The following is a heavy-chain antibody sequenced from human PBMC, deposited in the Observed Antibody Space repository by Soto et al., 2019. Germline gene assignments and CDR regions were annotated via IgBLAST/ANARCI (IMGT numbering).Heavy chain of an antibody. CDR3: ARNYYDSGGGFDY. J-gene: IGHJ4*02. Sequence: GGSLRLSCTASGFTVSSNYMSWVRQAPGKGLEWVSVIYSGGSTYYADSVKGRFTISRDNSKNTLYLQMNSLRAEDTAVYYCARNYYDSGGGFDYWGQGTLVTVSS. V-gene: IGHV3-53*01. CDR1: GFTVSSNY. D-gene: IGHD3-22*01. CDR2: IYSGGST.